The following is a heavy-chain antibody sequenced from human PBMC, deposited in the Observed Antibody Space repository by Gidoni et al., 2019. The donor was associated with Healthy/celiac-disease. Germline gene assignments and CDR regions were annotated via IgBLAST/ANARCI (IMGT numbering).Heavy chain of an antibody. CDR2: INHSGST. D-gene: IGHD4-17*01. J-gene: IGHJ6*03. CDR3: ARIRPNYGDYSDYYYYMDV. Sequence: QVQLQQWGAGLLKPSETLSLTCAVYGGSFSAYYWSWIRQPPGKGLEWIGEINHSGSTNYNPSLKSRVTISVDTSKNQFSLKLSSVTAADTAVYYCARIRPNYGDYSDYYYYMDVWGKGTTVTVSS. CDR1: GGSFSAYY. V-gene: IGHV4-34*01.